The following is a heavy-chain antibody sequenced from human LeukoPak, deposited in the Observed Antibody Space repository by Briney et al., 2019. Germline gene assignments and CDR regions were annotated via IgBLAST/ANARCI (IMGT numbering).Heavy chain of an antibody. Sequence: PSETLSLTCTIFGGSINSHFWSWIRQPAGKGLEWIGRIHSTGNPNYNPSLRSRVYMSVDTYNNQFSLRLSSVTAADTAVDYCATDWCPNTVGGYFDFWGQGILVTVSS. J-gene: IGHJ4*02. CDR2: IHSTGNP. D-gene: IGHD4/OR15-4a*01. CDR3: ATDWCPNTVGGYFDF. CDR1: GGSINSHF. V-gene: IGHV4-4*07.